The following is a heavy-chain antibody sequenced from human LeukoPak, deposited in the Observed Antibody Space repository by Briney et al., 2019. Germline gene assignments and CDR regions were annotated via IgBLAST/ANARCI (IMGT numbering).Heavy chain of an antibody. CDR1: GGSINNYF. D-gene: IGHD6-19*01. Sequence: PSETLSLTCNVSGGSINNYFWSWIRQPAGKGLEWIGRIYTSGSTNYNPSLKSRVTMSVDTSKNQFSLKLSSVTAADTAVYYCARLRRAGWLEYYFDYWGQGTLVTVSS. J-gene: IGHJ4*02. CDR3: ARLRRAGWLEYYFDY. V-gene: IGHV4-4*07. CDR2: IYTSGST.